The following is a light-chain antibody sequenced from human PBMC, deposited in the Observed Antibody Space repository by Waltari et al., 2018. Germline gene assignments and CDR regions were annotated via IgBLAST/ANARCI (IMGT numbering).Light chain of an antibody. Sequence: DIVMTQSPLSLSVTPGEPASISCRSSQSLLHSNGSNYLDWYLQKSGQSPQLLIYLGSNRASGVPDRFSGSGSGTDFTLKISRVEAEDVGIYYCMQALQTPLSFGGGTKVEIK. V-gene: IGKV2-28*01. CDR1: QSLLHSNGSNY. CDR2: LGS. J-gene: IGKJ4*01. CDR3: MQALQTPLS.